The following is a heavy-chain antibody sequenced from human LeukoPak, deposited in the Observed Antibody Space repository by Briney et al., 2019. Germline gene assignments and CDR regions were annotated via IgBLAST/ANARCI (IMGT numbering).Heavy chain of an antibody. J-gene: IGHJ1*01. CDR2: IYYSGST. CDR1: GGSISSYY. Sequence: SETLSLTCTVSGGSISSYYWSWIRQPPGKGPEWIGYIYYSGSTNYNPSLKSRVTISVDTSKNQFSLKLSSVTAADTAVYYCARLKYYFDRSGYRAEYFQQWGQGTLVTASS. V-gene: IGHV4-59*01. CDR3: ARLKYYFDRSGYRAEYFQQ. D-gene: IGHD3-22*01.